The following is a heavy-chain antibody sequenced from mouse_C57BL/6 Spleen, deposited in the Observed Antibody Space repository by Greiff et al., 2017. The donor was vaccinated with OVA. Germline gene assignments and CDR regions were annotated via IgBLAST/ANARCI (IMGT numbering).Heavy chain of an antibody. V-gene: IGHV5-4*03. CDR2: ISDGGSYT. Sequence: EVKLVESGGGLVKPGGSLKLSCAASGFTFSSYAMSWVRQTPEKRLEWVATISDGGSYTYYPDNVKGRFTISRDNAKNNLYLQMSHLKSEDTAMYYCARGFYYGYDYYFDYWGQGTTLTVSS. CDR1: GFTFSSYA. CDR3: ARGFYYGYDYYFDY. J-gene: IGHJ2*01. D-gene: IGHD2-2*01.